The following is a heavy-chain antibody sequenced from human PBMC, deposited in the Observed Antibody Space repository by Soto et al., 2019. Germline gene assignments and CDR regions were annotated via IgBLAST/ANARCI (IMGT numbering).Heavy chain of an antibody. CDR2: INPSGGST. CDR1: GYTFTSYY. D-gene: IGHD5-18*01. CDR3: ARDLRLYSYGPNYYYYYGMDV. V-gene: IGHV1-46*01. J-gene: IGHJ6*02. Sequence: GASVKVSCKASGYTFTSYYMHWVRQAPGQGLEWMGIINPSGGSTSYAQKFQGRVTMTRDTSTSTVYMELSSLRSEDTAVYYCARDLRLYSYGPNYYYYYGMDVWGQGTTVTVSS.